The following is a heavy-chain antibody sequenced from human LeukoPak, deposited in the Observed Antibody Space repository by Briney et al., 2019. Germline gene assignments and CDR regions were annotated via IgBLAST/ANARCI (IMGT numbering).Heavy chain of an antibody. CDR1: GFTFGSYS. Sequence: GGSLRLSCAASGFTFGSYSMNWVRQAPGKGLEWVSHITASGTAMFYADSVKGRFTISRDNAKNSLYLQMNGLRDEDTAVYYCASSGSYRFDYWGQGTLVTVSS. J-gene: IGHJ4*02. CDR2: ITASGTAM. CDR3: ASSGSYRFDY. V-gene: IGHV3-48*02. D-gene: IGHD1-26*01.